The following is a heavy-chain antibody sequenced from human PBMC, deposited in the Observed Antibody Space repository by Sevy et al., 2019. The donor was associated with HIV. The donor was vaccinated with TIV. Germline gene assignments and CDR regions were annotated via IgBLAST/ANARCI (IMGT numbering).Heavy chain of an antibody. D-gene: IGHD1-26*01. J-gene: IGHJ4*02. Sequence: GGSLTLSCAASGFTFSSYSMNWVRQAPGKGLEWVSAISGSSNYIYYAESVKGPFIISIDNVKNTLYLQMNSLRADDTAVYYCARGPPYGSCDYFDYWGQGTLVTVSS. V-gene: IGHV3-21*06. CDR2: ISGSSNYI. CDR3: ARGPPYGSCDYFDY. CDR1: GFTFSSYS.